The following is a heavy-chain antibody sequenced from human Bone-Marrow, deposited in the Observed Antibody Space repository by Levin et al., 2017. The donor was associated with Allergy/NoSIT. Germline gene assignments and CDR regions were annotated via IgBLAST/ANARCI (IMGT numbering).Heavy chain of an antibody. CDR3: AKDKNNYGLGSPLDH. Sequence: GGSLRLSCAASGFNFDDYAMHWVRQVPGKGLEWVSTITWNSGYTDYVDSVKGRFTISRENGKKALYLQMNSLRVEDTALYYCAKDKNNYGLGSPLDHWGQGILVAVSS. J-gene: IGHJ4*02. CDR1: GFNFDDYA. D-gene: IGHD3-10*01. V-gene: IGHV3-9*01. CDR2: ITWNSGYT.